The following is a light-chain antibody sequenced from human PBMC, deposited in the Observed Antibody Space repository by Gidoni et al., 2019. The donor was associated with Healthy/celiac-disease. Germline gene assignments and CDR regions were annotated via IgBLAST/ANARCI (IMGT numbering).Light chain of an antibody. CDR3: QQRSNWPT. Sequence: EIVLTQSPATLSLSPGERATLSCRASQSVSSYLAWYQQKPGQAPRLLIYDASNRATGIPARFSGSGSGTDFTLSISSLGPEEFAVYYCQQRSNWPTFGQGTKLEIK. V-gene: IGKV3-11*01. CDR1: QSVSSY. CDR2: DAS. J-gene: IGKJ2*01.